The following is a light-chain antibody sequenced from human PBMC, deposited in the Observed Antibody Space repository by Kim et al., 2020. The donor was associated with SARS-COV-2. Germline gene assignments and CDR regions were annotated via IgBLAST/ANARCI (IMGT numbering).Light chain of an antibody. J-gene: IGLJ2*01. CDR2: GKN. V-gene: IGLV3-19*01. CDR3: NSRYSNDNVV. CDR1: SLRSYY. Sequence: SSELTQDPAVSVALGQTVRITCQGDSLRSYYATWYQQKPGQAPILFIYGKNNRPSGIPDRFSGSSSGNTASLTITGTQAVDEADYYCNSRYSNDNVVFGG.